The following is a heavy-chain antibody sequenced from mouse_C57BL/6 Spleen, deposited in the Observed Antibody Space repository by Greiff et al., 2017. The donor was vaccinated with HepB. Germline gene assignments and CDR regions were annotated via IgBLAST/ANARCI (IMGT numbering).Heavy chain of an antibody. J-gene: IGHJ1*03. D-gene: IGHD2-2*01. CDR2: INPSTGGT. V-gene: IGHV1-42*01. CDR3: ARSRGYDLFDV. Sequence: VQLKESGPELVKPGASVKISCKASGYSFTGYYMNWVKQSPEKSLEWIGEINPSTGGTTYNQKFKAKATLTVDKSSSTAYMQLKSLTSEDSAVYYCARSRGYDLFDVWGTGTTVTVSS. CDR1: GYSFTGYY.